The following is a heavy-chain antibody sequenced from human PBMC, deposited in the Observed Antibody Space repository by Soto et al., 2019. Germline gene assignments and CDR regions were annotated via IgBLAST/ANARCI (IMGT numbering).Heavy chain of an antibody. Sequence: PGESLKISFKGSGYSFTSYWISWLRQMPGKGLEWMGRIDPSDSYTNYSPSFQGHVTISADKSISTAYLQWSSLKASDTAMYYCARPIVDTAMGASLGYYGMDVWGQGTTVTVSS. CDR3: ARPIVDTAMGASLGYYGMDV. CDR2: IDPSDSYT. V-gene: IGHV5-10-1*01. D-gene: IGHD5-18*01. J-gene: IGHJ6*02. CDR1: GYSFTSYW.